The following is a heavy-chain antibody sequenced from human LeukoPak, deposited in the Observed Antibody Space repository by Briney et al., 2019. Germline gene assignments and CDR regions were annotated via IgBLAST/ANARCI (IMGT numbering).Heavy chain of an antibody. Sequence: GGSLRLSRAASGFTFSDYYMSWIRQAPGKGLEWVSYISSSGSTIYYADSVKGRFTISRDNAKNSLYLQMNSLRAEDTAVYYCARVPRSWCLDYWGQGTLVTVSS. J-gene: IGHJ4*02. V-gene: IGHV3-11*04. CDR2: ISSSGSTI. CDR1: GFTFSDYY. CDR3: ARVPRSWCLDY. D-gene: IGHD6-13*01.